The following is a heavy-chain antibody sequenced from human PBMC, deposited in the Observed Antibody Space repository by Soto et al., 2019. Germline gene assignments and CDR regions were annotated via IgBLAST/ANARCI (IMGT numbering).Heavy chain of an antibody. J-gene: IGHJ4*02. V-gene: IGHV4-34*01. CDR1: GGSFSGYS. D-gene: IGHD6-13*01. Sequence: PSKTLSLTCAVYGGSFSGYSWTWIRQTPGKGLEWIGEIDRGGVTNYNPSLKSRATIAVDTSKNQFYLTVRSVTAADTAVYYCARGTLGRTSSWYANWGQGTLVTVSS. CDR3: ARGTLGRTSSWYAN. CDR2: IDRGGVT.